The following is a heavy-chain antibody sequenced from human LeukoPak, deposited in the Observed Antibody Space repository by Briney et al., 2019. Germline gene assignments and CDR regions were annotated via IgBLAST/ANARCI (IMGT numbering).Heavy chain of an antibody. CDR2: TNPNSGGT. CDR1: GYTFTGYY. V-gene: IGHV1-2*02. Sequence: ASVKVSCKASGYTFTGYYMHWVRQAPGQGLEWMGWTNPNSGGTNYAQKFQGRVTMTRDTSISTAYMELSRLRSDDTAVYYCARDRCSSTSCYLFDYWGQGTLVTVSS. J-gene: IGHJ4*02. D-gene: IGHD2-2*01. CDR3: ARDRCSSTSCYLFDY.